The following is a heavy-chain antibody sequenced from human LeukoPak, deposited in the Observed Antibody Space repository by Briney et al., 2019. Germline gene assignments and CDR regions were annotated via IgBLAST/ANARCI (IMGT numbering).Heavy chain of an antibody. D-gene: IGHD4-17*01. CDR3: ARSPRSPPKMTTVTTFREL. CDR1: GGTFSSYA. J-gene: IGHJ4*02. Sequence: ASVKVSFKASGGTFSSYAISWVRQAPGQGLEWMGGIIPIFGTANYAQKFQGRVMITADKSTSTAYMELSSLRSEDTAVYYCARSPRSPPKMTTVTTFRELWGQGTLVTVSS. CDR2: IIPIFGTA. V-gene: IGHV1-69*06.